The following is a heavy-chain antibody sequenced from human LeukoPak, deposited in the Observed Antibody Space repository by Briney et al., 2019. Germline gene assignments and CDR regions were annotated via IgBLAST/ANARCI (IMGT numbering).Heavy chain of an antibody. J-gene: IGHJ5*02. Sequence: PGGSLRLSCATSGFTFSSHALSWVRQTPGKELEWVSSISVSGSTTYYADSVKGRFTISRDNSRNMLNLQMDSLRAEDTAVYYCTIDLPHKVWSDQWGQGTLVTVSS. CDR2: ISVSGSTT. CDR1: GFTFSSHA. V-gene: IGHV3-23*01. CDR3: TIDLPHKVWSDQ.